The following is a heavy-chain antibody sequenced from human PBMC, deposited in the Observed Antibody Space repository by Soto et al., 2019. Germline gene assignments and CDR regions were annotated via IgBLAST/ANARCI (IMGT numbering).Heavy chain of an antibody. CDR1: GFTFSSYS. D-gene: IGHD6-19*01. CDR2: ISSSSSYI. Sequence: EVQLVESGGGLVKPGGSLRLSCAASGFTFSSYSMNWVRQAPGKGLEWVSSISSSSSYIYYADSVKGRFTISRDNAKNSLYLQMNSLRAEDTAVYYCARGQQWLDVVAFDIWGQGTMVTVSS. J-gene: IGHJ3*02. V-gene: IGHV3-21*01. CDR3: ARGQQWLDVVAFDI.